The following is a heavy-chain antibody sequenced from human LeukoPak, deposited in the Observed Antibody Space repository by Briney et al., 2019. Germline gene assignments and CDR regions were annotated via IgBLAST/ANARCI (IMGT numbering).Heavy chain of an antibody. CDR1: GYNFTNYW. CDR3: ARLGRYDVLTGPDC. J-gene: IGHJ4*02. D-gene: IGHD3-9*01. Sequence: GESLKISCQGSGYNFTNYWIGWVRQTPGKGLEWMGIIYPGESDPRYSPSFQGQVTISADKSINTAYLRWGSLKAADTAMYYCARLGRYDVLTGPDCWGQGTLVTVSS. V-gene: IGHV5-51*01. CDR2: IYPGESDP.